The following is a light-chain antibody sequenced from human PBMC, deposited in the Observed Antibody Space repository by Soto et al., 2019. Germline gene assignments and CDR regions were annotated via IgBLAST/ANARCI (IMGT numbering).Light chain of an antibody. CDR3: SSYTSSSTPLYV. J-gene: IGLJ1*01. CDR1: SSDVGGYNY. Sequence: QSALTQPASVSGSPGQSITISCTGTSSDVGGYNYVSWYQQHPGKAPKLMIYEVSNRPSGVSNRFSGSKSGNTASLTISGLQAEDEADYYCSSYTSSSTPLYVFGTVTKVTV. CDR2: EVS. V-gene: IGLV2-14*01.